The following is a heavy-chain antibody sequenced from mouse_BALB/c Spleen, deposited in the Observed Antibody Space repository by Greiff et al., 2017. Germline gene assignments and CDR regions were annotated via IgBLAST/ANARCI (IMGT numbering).Heavy chain of an antibody. J-gene: IGHJ3*01. D-gene: IGHD1-2*01. Sequence: EVKVVESGGGLVKPGGSLKLSCAASGFTFSDYYMYWVRQTPEKRLEWVATISDGGSYTYYPDSVKGRFTISRDNAKNNLYLQMSSLKSEDTAMYYCARRGNITTGAWFAYWGQGTLVTVSA. CDR3: ARRGNITTGAWFAY. V-gene: IGHV5-4*02. CDR1: GFTFSDYY. CDR2: ISDGGSYT.